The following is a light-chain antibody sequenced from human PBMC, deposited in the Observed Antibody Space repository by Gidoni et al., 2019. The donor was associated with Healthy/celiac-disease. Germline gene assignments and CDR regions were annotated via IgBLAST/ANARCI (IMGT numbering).Light chain of an antibody. J-gene: IGKJ1*01. Sequence: EIVMTQSPATLSVSPRERATLSCRDSQSVSSNLAWYQQKPGQAPRLLSSSTRATGIPARFSGSGSGTEFTLTISSLQSEDFAVYYCQQYNNWPPWTFGQXTKVEIK. CDR1: QSVSSN. V-gene: IGKV3-15*01. CDR3: QQYNNWPPWT. CDR2: S.